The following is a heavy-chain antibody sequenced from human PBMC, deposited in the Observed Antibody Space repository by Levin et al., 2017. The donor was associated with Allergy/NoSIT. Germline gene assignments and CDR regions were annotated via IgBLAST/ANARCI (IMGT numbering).Heavy chain of an antibody. CDR2: ISYDGSYK. D-gene: IGHD4-17*01. CDR1: GFTFRHFA. J-gene: IGHJ6*02. CDR3: ARRKQCHDGDDSCLYYFYAMDV. V-gene: IGHV3-30-3*01. Sequence: HSGGSLRLSCAASGFTFRHFAMQWVRQAPGKGLEWVAVISYDGSYKRYADSVRGRFTISRDNSGNTLHLQVTSLRAEDTAKYYCARRKQCHDGDDSCLYYFYAMDVWGPGTTVIVS.